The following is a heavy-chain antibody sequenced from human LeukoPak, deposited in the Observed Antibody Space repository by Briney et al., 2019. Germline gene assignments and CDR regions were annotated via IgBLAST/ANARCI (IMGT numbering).Heavy chain of an antibody. D-gene: IGHD5-18*01. J-gene: IGHJ5*02. Sequence: SVKVSCKASGYTFTSYGISWVRQAPGQGLEWMGRIIPIFGTANYAQKFQGRVTITADESTSTAYMELSSLRSGDTAVYYCARDLFVDTATDPTGGLPPAFDPWGQGTLVTVSS. V-gene: IGHV1-69*13. CDR1: GYTFTSYG. CDR3: ARDLFVDTATDPTGGLPPAFDP. CDR2: IIPIFGTA.